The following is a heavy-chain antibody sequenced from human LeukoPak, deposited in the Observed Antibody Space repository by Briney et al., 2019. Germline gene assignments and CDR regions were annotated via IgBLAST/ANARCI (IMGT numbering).Heavy chain of an antibody. J-gene: IGHJ5*02. CDR1: GYSISSGYY. CDR3: ARDLYYYGSGSVGNWFDP. CDR2: IYHSGST. V-gene: IGHV4-38-2*02. Sequence: SETLSLTCTVSGYSISSGYYWGWIRQPPGKGLEWIGSIYHSGSTYYNPSLKSRVTMSVDTSKNQFSLKLSSVTAADTAVYYCARDLYYYGSGSVGNWFDPWGQGTLVTVSS. D-gene: IGHD3-10*01.